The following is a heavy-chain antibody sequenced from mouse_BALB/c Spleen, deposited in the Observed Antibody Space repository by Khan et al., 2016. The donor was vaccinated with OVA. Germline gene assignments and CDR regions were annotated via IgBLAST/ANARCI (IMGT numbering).Heavy chain of an antibody. V-gene: IGHV1-4*01. D-gene: IGHD2-14*01. CDR2: INPSNGYT. Sequence: QVQLQQSGSELARPGASVKMSCKASGYTFTSYTMHWVKQRPGQGLEWIGYINPSNGYTNYNQKFKDKATLNADKSYSTAYMKLSSLTSEDSAVYYCAREGAYDRYDGWFAFWGQGTLVTVSA. J-gene: IGHJ3*01. CDR3: AREGAYDRYDGWFAF. CDR1: GYTFTSYT.